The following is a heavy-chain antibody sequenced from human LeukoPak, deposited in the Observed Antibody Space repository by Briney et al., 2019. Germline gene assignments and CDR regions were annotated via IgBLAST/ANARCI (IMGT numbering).Heavy chain of an antibody. J-gene: IGHJ6*03. Sequence: PGGSLRLSCAASGFTFSSYAMHWVRQAPGKGLEWVAVISYDGSNKYYADSVKGRFTISRDNAKNTLFLQMNSLRAEDTAVYYCARASPVRVPAATAWYHYYMDVWGQGTLVTVSS. V-gene: IGHV3-30-3*01. CDR3: ARASPVRVPAATAWYHYYMDV. CDR2: ISYDGSNK. CDR1: GFTFSSYA. D-gene: IGHD2-2*01.